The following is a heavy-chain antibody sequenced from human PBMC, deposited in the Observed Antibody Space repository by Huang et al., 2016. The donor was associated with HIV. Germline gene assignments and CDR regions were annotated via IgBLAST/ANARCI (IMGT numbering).Heavy chain of an antibody. CDR2: INHSGST. V-gene: IGHV4-34*01. Sequence: QVQLQQWGAGLLKPSETLSLTCAVYGGSFSGYYWSWIRQSPGKGLEWVGEINHSGSTNYHSSLKSLLTISGDTSKNQFSLKLSSVTAADTAVYYCARERMMSWLDDHDAFDIWGQGTMVTVSS. D-gene: IGHD1-1*01. J-gene: IGHJ3*02. CDR3: ARERMMSWLDDHDAFDI. CDR1: GGSFSGYY.